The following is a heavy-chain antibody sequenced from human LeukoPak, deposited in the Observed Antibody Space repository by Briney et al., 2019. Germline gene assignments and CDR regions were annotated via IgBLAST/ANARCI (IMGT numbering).Heavy chain of an antibody. CDR1: GGSISSYY. J-gene: IGHJ4*02. D-gene: IGHD3-10*01. CDR2: IYYSGST. V-gene: IGHV4-59*01. CDR3: AGVSGSYSSGDC. Sequence: PSETLSLTCTVSGGSISSYYWSWIRQPPGKGLEWIGYIYYSGSTNHNPSLKSRVTISVDTSKNQFSLKLSSVTAADTAVYYCAGVSGSYSSGDCWGQGTLVTVSS.